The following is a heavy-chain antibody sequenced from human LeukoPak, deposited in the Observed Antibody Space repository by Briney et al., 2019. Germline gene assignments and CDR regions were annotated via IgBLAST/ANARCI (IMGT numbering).Heavy chain of an antibody. J-gene: IGHJ6*03. CDR3: ARDPYSGSYGDSYYYYMDV. CDR1: GFTVSSNS. D-gene: IGHD1-26*01. Sequence: GGSLRLSCTVSGFTVSSNSMSWVRQAPGKGLEWVSFIYSDNTHYSDSVKGRFTISRDNAKKSLYLQMNSLRAEDTAVYYCARDPYSGSYGDSYYYYMDVWGKGTTVTISS. CDR2: IYSDNT. V-gene: IGHV3-53*01.